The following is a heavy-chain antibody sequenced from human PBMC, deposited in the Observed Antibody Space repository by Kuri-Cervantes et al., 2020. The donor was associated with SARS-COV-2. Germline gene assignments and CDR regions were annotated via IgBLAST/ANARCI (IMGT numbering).Heavy chain of an antibody. D-gene: IGHD3-9*01. Sequence: SETLSLTCTVSGGSISSYYWSWIRQPPGKGLEWIGSIYHSGSTYYNPSLKSRVTISVDTSKNQFSLKLSSVTAADTAVYYCARVNYDILRPGMDVWGQGTTVTVSS. CDR1: GGSISSYY. CDR3: ARVNYDILRPGMDV. CDR2: IYHSGST. V-gene: IGHV4-59*08. J-gene: IGHJ6*02.